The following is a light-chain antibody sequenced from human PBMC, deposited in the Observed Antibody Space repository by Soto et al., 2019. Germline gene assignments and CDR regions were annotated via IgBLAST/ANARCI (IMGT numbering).Light chain of an antibody. J-gene: IGKJ2*01. CDR1: QSIKRSY. Sequence: EIVLMQSPGTLSLSPGERATLSCRASQSIKRSYLAWYQQKTGQAPRVLIYGAANRATGIPDRFSGSGSGTDVSLTISRLETADFAVYYCHQYDNAPQTFGQGTKVEIK. CDR3: HQYDNAPQT. CDR2: GAA. V-gene: IGKV3-20*01.